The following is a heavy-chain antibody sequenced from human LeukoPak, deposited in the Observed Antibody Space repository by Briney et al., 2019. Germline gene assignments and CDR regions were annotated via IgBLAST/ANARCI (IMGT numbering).Heavy chain of an antibody. V-gene: IGHV4-34*01. CDR1: GGSFSGYY. J-gene: IGHJ3*02. Sequence: SETLSLTCAVYGGSFSGYYWSWIRQPPGKGLEWIGEINHSGSTNYNPSLKSRVTISVDTSKNQFSLKLSSVTAADTAVYYCARANAGYSYGHDAFDIWGQGTMVTVSS. CDR2: INHSGST. D-gene: IGHD5-18*01. CDR3: ARANAGYSYGHDAFDI.